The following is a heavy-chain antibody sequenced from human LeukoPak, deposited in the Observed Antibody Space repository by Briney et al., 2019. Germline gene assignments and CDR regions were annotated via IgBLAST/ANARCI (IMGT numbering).Heavy chain of an antibody. CDR3: AKAGSSVSRTFDP. J-gene: IGHJ5*02. CDR2: ISGPGDKT. D-gene: IGHD2-2*01. Sequence: PGGSLRLSCAASGFTFSSYAMRWVRQAPGKGLEWVSGISGPGDKTDYADSVKGRFTISRDNSESTVSPQMNSLTGEDTAVYYCAKAGSSVSRTFDPWGQGTLVTVSS. V-gene: IGHV3-23*01. CDR1: GFTFSSYA.